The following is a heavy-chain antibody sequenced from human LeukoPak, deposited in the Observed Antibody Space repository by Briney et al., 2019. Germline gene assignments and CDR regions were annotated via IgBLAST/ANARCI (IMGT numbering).Heavy chain of an antibody. CDR2: IYYSGNT. V-gene: IGHV4-39*02. CDR1: GGSISSSSHH. Sequence: SETLSLTCTVSGGSISSSSHHWSWVRQPPGKGLEWIGSIYYSGNTYYNPSLKSRVTISVDTSKNQFSLKLTSVIAADTAVYYCTREYSSSSDYWGQGTLVTVSS. CDR3: TREYSSSSDY. J-gene: IGHJ4*02. D-gene: IGHD6-6*01.